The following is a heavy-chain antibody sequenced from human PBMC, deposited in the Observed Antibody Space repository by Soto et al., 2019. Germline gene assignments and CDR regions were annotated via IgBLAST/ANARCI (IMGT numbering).Heavy chain of an antibody. Sequence: EVQVVESGGGLVQPGGSLKLSCAASGFTFSAFWMNWVRQAPGKGLEWVANINGDGSGKYYVDSVKGRFTISRDSAKNTLYLEMNSLRDEDTALYYCSAGFPPDYWGQGTLVTVS. D-gene: IGHD3-10*01. J-gene: IGHJ4*02. CDR2: INGDGSGK. V-gene: IGHV3-7*01. CDR3: SAGFPPDY. CDR1: GFTFSAFW.